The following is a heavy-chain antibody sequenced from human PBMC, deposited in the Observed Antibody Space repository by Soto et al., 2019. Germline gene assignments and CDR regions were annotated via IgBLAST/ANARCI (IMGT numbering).Heavy chain of an antibody. CDR2: ISGSGGST. V-gene: IGHV3-23*01. J-gene: IGHJ4*02. CDR3: GKYDSSDYYYGSFDY. D-gene: IGHD3-22*01. CDR1: GFTFSNYA. Sequence: PGGSLRLSCAASGFTFSNYAMSWVRQAPGKGLEWVSVISGSGGSTNYADSVKGRFAISRGNSKNTLYLQMNSLRAEDTAVYYCGKYDSSDYYYGSFDYWGQGTLVTVSS.